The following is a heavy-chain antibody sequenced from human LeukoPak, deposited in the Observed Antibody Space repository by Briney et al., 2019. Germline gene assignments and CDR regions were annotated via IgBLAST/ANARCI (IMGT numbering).Heavy chain of an antibody. CDR2: ISSGSHNT. J-gene: IGHJ4*02. Sequence: PGGSLRLSCAASGFTFSSYSMNWVRQAPGKGLEWVSYISSGSHNTYYADSVKGRFTISRDNAKNSLYLQMNSLRAEDTAVYYCARDLGGYSYGSHFDYWGQGTLVTVSS. CDR3: ARDLGGYSYGSHFDY. CDR1: GFTFSSYS. D-gene: IGHD5-18*01. V-gene: IGHV3-21*05.